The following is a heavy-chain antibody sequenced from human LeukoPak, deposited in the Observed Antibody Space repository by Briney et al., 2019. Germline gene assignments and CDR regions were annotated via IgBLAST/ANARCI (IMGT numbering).Heavy chain of an antibody. J-gene: IGHJ4*02. CDR2: INHSGST. CDR3: ARGGGSYYEDY. Sequence: SETLSLTCAVYGGSFSGYYWSWIRQPPGKGLEWIGEINHSGSTNSNPSLKSRVTVSVDTSKNLFSLKLSSVTAADTAVYYCARGGGSYYEDYWGQGTLVTVSS. D-gene: IGHD1-26*01. CDR1: GGSFSGYY. V-gene: IGHV4-34*01.